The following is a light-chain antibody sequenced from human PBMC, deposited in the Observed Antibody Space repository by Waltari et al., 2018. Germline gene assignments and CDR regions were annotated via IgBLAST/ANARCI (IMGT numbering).Light chain of an antibody. CDR3: SSYAGDDNFVV. Sequence: QSALTQPPSASGSPGQSVTITCTGTSSDVGIYDWVSWYQQHPGKAPKLIVFDVNKWPPGVGPRFSGSKSGNTASLTISGLQPEDEADYYCSSYAGDDNFVVFGGGTKLTVL. J-gene: IGLJ2*01. V-gene: IGLV2-8*01. CDR2: DVN. CDR1: SSDVGIYDW.